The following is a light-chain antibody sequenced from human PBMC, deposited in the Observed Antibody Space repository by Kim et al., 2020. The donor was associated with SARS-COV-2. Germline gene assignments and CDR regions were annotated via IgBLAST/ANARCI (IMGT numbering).Light chain of an antibody. Sequence: ASVGDRVTIPCRASQGISSALASYQHKPGKAPKLLIYHASTLESGVPSRFSGSGSGTEFTLTISSLQPEDFATYYCQQFNTYPHTFGGGTKVDIK. CDR3: QQFNTYPHT. J-gene: IGKJ4*01. V-gene: IGKV1-13*02. CDR2: HAS. CDR1: QGISSA.